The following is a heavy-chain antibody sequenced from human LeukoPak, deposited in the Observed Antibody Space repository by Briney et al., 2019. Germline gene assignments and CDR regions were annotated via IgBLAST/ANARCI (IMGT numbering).Heavy chain of an antibody. D-gene: IGHD6-19*01. V-gene: IGHV3-30*18. CDR3: AKRPDGGGWYQMHY. CDR2: ISYDGRNE. CDR1: GFTFSSYA. Sequence: GGSLRLSCAASGFTFSSYAMHWVRQAPGKGPEWVATISYDGRNEHYSDSVKGRFTISRDNSKDTLFLQMDSLRAEDTAVYYCAKRPDGGGWYQMHYWGQGTLVTVSS. J-gene: IGHJ4*02.